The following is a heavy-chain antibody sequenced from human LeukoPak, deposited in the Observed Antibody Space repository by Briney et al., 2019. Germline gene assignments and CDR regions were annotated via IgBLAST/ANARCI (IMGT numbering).Heavy chain of an antibody. Sequence: PSETLSLTCTVSGGSISSYYWSWIRQRPGKGLEWIGYIYYSGSTNYTPSLKSRVTISVDPSKNQFSLKLSSVTAADTAVYYCEAVGPTILWGQGTLVTVSS. J-gene: IGHJ4*02. CDR2: IYYSGST. V-gene: IGHV4-59*01. D-gene: IGHD1-26*01. CDR3: EAVGPTIL. CDR1: GGSISSYY.